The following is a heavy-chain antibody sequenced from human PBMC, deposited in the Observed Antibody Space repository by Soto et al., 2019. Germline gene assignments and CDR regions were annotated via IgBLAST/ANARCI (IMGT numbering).Heavy chain of an antibody. Sequence: QVQLVQSGAEVKKPGASVKVSCKASGYTFTSYARHWVRQAPGQSLEWMGWVNGGNGNTKYSQKFQDRVTMTRDTSASTAYMELSSLRSEDTAVYYCARGIAVAGNYWGQGTLVTVSS. D-gene: IGHD6-19*01. CDR3: ARGIAVAGNY. CDR1: GYTFTSYA. CDR2: VNGGNGNT. J-gene: IGHJ4*02. V-gene: IGHV1-3*01.